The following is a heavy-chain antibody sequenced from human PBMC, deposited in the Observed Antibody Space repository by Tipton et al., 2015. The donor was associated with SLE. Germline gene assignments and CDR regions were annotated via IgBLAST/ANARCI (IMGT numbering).Heavy chain of an antibody. D-gene: IGHD5-12*01. CDR3: ASLYYDIVAGYSPFDF. V-gene: IGHV4-39*01. CDR2: IYHTGPA. Sequence: TLSLTCIVSGGSISSGSYYWGWVRQPPGKGLEWLGSIYHTGPAYYNPSLKNRVSMSADTSKSQFSLKGGSGTAADTAVYYCASLYYDIVAGYSPFDFWGQGTMVTVSS. J-gene: IGHJ4*02. CDR1: GGSISSGSYY.